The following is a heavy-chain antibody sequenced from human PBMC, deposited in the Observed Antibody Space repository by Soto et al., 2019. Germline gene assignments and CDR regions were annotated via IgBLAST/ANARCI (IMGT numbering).Heavy chain of an antibody. J-gene: IGHJ3*02. D-gene: IGHD2-21*02. CDR1: GLTFSNYA. CDR2: ISGSGGST. V-gene: IGHV3-23*01. Sequence: EVQLLESGGGLVQPGGSLRLSCAVSGLTFSNYAMNWVRQAPGKGLEWVSGISGSGGSTYYADSVKGRFTISRDNSKNTLYLQMNSLRAEDTAAYYCAKTWAYCGGDCYSWNAFDIWGQGTMVTVSS. CDR3: AKTWAYCGGDCYSWNAFDI.